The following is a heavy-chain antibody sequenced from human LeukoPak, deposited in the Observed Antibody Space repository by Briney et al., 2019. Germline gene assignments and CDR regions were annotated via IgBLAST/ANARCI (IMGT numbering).Heavy chain of an antibody. Sequence: GGSLRLSCAASGFTFSSSAMSWVRQAPGKGLEWVSTISGSGSGSSTYYADSVKGRFTISRDNSKNTLYLQMNSLRAEDTAVYYCARDSDIVTGSKSHFDYWGQGTLVTVSS. CDR1: GFTFSSSA. D-gene: IGHD3-9*01. CDR3: ARDSDIVTGSKSHFDY. CDR2: ISGSGSGSST. J-gene: IGHJ4*02. V-gene: IGHV3-23*01.